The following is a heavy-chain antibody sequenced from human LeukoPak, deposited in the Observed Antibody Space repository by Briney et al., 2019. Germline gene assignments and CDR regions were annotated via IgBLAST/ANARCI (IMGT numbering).Heavy chain of an antibody. CDR2: MSAYNGNT. D-gene: IGHD1-26*01. J-gene: IGHJ4*02. CDR1: GYTFTSYG. Sequence: ASVTVSCKGSGYTFTSYGISWVRQAPGQGLEWGGWMSAYNGNTNYAQKRQGRVTMTTDTSTSTANMELRSLRSDDTAVYYCARDDVGATTDYWGQGTLVTVSS. V-gene: IGHV1-18*01. CDR3: ARDDVGATTDY.